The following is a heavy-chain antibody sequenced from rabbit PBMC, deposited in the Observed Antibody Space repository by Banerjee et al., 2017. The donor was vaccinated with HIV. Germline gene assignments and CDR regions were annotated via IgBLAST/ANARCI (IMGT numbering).Heavy chain of an antibody. CDR2: IYAGSSGST. D-gene: IGHD4-1*01. J-gene: IGHJ4*01. Sequence: QEQLEESGGDLVQPEGSLTLTCKASGFSFSSSYWICWVRQAPGKGLEWIACIYAGSSGSTYYATWAKGRFTISKTSSTTVTLQMTSLTAADTATYFCASDSAWGKFYFNLWGQGTLVTVS. CDR1: GFSFSSSYW. CDR3: ASDSAWGKFYFNL. V-gene: IGHV1S45*01.